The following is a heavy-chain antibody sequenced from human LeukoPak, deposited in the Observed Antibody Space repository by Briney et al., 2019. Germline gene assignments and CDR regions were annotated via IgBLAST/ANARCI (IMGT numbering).Heavy chain of an antibody. CDR2: ISYDGSNK. CDR1: GFTFSSYG. V-gene: IGHV3-30*18. CDR3: AKLQQLTTY. J-gene: IGHJ4*02. Sequence: GSLRLSCAASGFTFSSYGLHWARQAPGKGLEWVAVISYDGSNKYYADSVKGRFTISRDNSKNTLYLRMNSLRAEDTAVYYCAKLQQLTTYWGQGTLVTVSS. D-gene: IGHD6-13*01.